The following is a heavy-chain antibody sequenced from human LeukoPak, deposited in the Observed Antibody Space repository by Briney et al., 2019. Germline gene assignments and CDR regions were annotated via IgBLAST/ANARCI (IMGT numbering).Heavy chain of an antibody. D-gene: IGHD2-2*03. J-gene: IGHJ6*02. V-gene: IGHV3-21*01. CDR1: GFTFSSYS. CDR3: AGSLDIVVVPAAIPHYYYYGMDV. CDR2: ISSSSSYI. Sequence: GGSLRLSCAASGFTFSSYSMNWVRQAPGKGLEWVSSISSSSSYIYYADSVKGRFTISRDNAKNSLYLQMNSLRAEDTAVYYCAGSLDIVVVPAAIPHYYYYGMDVWGQGTTVTVSS.